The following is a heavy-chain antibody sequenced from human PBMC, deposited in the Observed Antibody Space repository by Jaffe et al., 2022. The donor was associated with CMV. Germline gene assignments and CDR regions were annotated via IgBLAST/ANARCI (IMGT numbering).Heavy chain of an antibody. CDR3: ATTPKIAVAGNDPLLDYYYGMDV. J-gene: IGHJ6*02. V-gene: IGHV1-24*01. D-gene: IGHD6-19*01. CDR2: FDPEDGET. Sequence: QVQLVQSGAEVKKPGASVKVSCKVSGYTLTELSMHWVRQAPGKGLEWMGGFDPEDGETIYAQKFQGRVTMTEDTSTDTAYMELSSLRSEDTAVYYCATTPKIAVAGNDPLLDYYYGMDVWGQGTTVTVSS. CDR1: GYTLTELS.